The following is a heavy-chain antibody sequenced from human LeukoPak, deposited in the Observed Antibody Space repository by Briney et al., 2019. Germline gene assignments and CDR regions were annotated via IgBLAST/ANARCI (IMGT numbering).Heavy chain of an antibody. CDR1: GGSISSYY. D-gene: IGHD6-6*01. CDR2: IDYGGST. CDR3: ARDRVGCSFDYYYMDV. J-gene: IGHJ6*03. Sequence: SETLSLTCTVSGGSISSYYWSWIRQPPGKGLEWIGYIDYGGSTNYNPSLKSRVTISVDTSKNQFSLKLSSVTAADTAVYYCARDRVGCSFDYYYMDVWGKGTTVTVSS. V-gene: IGHV4-59*01.